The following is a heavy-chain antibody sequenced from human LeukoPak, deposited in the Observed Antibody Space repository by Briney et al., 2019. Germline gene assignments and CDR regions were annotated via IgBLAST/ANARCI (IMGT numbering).Heavy chain of an antibody. D-gene: IGHD6-13*01. J-gene: IGHJ4*02. Sequence: GGSLRLSCAASGFTFSSYWMHWVRQAPGKGLVWVSRINTDGSNTRYADSVKGRFTISRDNAKNTLYLQMNSLRAEDTAVYYCARGEAAAVSPFDYWGQGTLVTVSS. CDR3: ARGEAAAVSPFDY. V-gene: IGHV3-74*01. CDR1: GFTFSSYW. CDR2: INTDGSNT.